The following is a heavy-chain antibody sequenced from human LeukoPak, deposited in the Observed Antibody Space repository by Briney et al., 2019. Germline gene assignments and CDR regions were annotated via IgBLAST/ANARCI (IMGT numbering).Heavy chain of an antibody. CDR1: GGTFSSYA. CDR2: IIPIFGTA. J-gene: IGHJ4*02. V-gene: IGHV1-69*05. CDR3: ARGDRRRWIYYFDY. D-gene: IGHD5-12*01. Sequence: SVKVSFKASGGTFSSYAISWVRQAPGQGLEWMGRIIPIFGTASYAQKFLGRVTITTYESTSTAYMQLSSLRSEDTAVYYCARGDRRRWIYYFDYWGQGTLVTVSS.